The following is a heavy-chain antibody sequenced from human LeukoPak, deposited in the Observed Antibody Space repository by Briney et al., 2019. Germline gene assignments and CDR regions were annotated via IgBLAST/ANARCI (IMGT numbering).Heavy chain of an antibody. D-gene: IGHD3-9*01. CDR2: FSGSGDTT. CDR3: AKGDILTGYYSPFDY. CDR1: GFTFSSYA. Sequence: GGSLRLSCAASGFTFSSYAMSWVRQAPGEGLEWVSAFSGSGDTTYYADSVRGRFTISRDNSKNTLYLQMNSLRAEDTAVYYCAKGDILTGYYSPFDYWGQGTLVTVSS. J-gene: IGHJ4*02. V-gene: IGHV3-23*01.